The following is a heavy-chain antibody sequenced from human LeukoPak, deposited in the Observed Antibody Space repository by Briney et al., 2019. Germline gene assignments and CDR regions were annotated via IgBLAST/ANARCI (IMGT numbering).Heavy chain of an antibody. CDR2: IYTSGST. CDR1: GGSISSGSYY. D-gene: IGHD6-13*01. CDR3: ARSREGRIAAAGVYLYYGMDV. V-gene: IGHV4-61*02. J-gene: IGHJ6*02. Sequence: SKTLSLTCTVSGGSISSGSYYWSWIRQPAGKGLEWIGRIYTSGSTNYNPSLKSRVTISVDTSKNQFSLKLSSVTAADTAVYYCARSREGRIAAAGVYLYYGMDVWGQGTTVTVSS.